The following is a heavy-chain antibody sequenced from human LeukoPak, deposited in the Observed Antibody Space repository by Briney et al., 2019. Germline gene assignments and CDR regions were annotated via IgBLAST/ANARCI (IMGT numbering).Heavy chain of an antibody. CDR3: ARGPGYSSGWYVLSVDY. Sequence: GGSLRLSCAASGFIFSSYAMHWVRQAPGKGLEWVAVISYDGSIKYYADPVKGRFTTSRDNSKNMLYLQMNSLSAEDTAVYYCARGPGYSSGWYVLSVDYWGQGTLVTASS. J-gene: IGHJ4*02. CDR1: GFIFSSYA. V-gene: IGHV3-30-3*01. CDR2: ISYDGSIK. D-gene: IGHD6-19*01.